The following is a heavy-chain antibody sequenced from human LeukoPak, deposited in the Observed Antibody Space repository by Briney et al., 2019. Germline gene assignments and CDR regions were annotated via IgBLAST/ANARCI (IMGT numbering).Heavy chain of an antibody. CDR3: AQWSRYFDY. V-gene: IGHV3-20*04. Sequence: PGGSLRLSCAASGFTFDDYGMSWVRQAPGKGLEWVSGINWNGGSTGYADSVKGRFTISRDNSKNTLYLQMNSLRAEDTALYFCAQWSRYFDYWGQGTLVTVSS. CDR2: INWNGGST. J-gene: IGHJ4*02. D-gene: IGHD1-26*01. CDR1: GFTFDDYG.